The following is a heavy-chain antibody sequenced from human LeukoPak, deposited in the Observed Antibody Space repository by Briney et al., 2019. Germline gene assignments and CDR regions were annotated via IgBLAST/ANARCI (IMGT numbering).Heavy chain of an antibody. CDR1: GFTFRSYA. CDR3: AKTGWGTMVRGVPIDDY. CDR2: ISGSGGST. J-gene: IGHJ4*02. V-gene: IGHV3-23*01. Sequence: PGGSLRLSCAASGFTFRSYAMSWVRQAPGKGLEWVSAISGSGGSTYYADSVKGRFTISRDNYKNPLYLQMNSLRADDTAVYYCAKTGWGTMVRGVPIDDYWGQGTLVTVSS. D-gene: IGHD3-10*01.